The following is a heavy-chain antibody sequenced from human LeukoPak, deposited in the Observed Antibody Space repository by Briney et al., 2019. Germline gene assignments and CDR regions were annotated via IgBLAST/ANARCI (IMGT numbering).Heavy chain of an antibody. J-gene: IGHJ4*02. V-gene: IGHV1-69*05. Sequence: ASVKVSCKASGGTFSSYAISWVRQAPGQGLEWMGGIIPIFGTANYAQKFQGRVTITTDESTSTAYMELSSLRSEGTAVYYCASNEVGDDYYGSGSYYSRFDYWGQGTLVTVSS. CDR2: IIPIFGTA. CDR3: ASNEVGDDYYGSGSYYSRFDY. D-gene: IGHD3-10*01. CDR1: GGTFSSYA.